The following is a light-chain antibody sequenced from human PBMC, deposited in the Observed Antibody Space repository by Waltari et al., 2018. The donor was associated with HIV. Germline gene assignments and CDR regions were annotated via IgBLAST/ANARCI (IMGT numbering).Light chain of an antibody. V-gene: IGKV3-15*01. J-gene: IGKJ1*01. CDR1: QGVGTN. CDR3: QQYNGWPRT. Sequence: EIVMTQSPATLSVTPGERATLSCRASQGVGTNLGWYQKKPGQAPRLLIYGASTRAPGIPANFSGSGSGTEFSLTIGSLQPEDLAVYYCQQYNGWPRTFGQGTKVEIK. CDR2: GAS.